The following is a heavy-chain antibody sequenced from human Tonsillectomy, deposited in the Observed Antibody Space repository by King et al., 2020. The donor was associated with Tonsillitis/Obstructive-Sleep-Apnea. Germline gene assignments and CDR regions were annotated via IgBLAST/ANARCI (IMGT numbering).Heavy chain of an antibody. CDR3: TRGRPALVREAPYYYYYMDV. CDR2: INTTDDT. J-gene: IGHJ6*03. CDR1: GFTFSSYD. V-gene: IGHV3-13*04. D-gene: IGHD3-10*01. Sequence: VQLVESGGGLVQPGGSLRLSCAASGFTFSSYDMHWVRQATGKGLEWVSTINTTDDTFYPGSVKGRFTISREDAKNSLYLQMNSLRAGDTAVYYCTRGRPALVREAPYYYYYMDVWGKGTTVTVSS.